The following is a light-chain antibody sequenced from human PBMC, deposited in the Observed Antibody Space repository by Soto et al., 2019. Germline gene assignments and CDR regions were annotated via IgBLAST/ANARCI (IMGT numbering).Light chain of an antibody. CDR3: QHFGSYLWA. J-gene: IGKJ1*01. CDR1: QSVSGS. CDR2: GAS. Sequence: ASQSVSGSLAWYQQRPGQAPRXLIYGASSRASQAPDRFSGSGSGTDCTLTISGLEPDDVAVYYCQHFGSYLWALGQGTKVDI. V-gene: IGKV3-20*01.